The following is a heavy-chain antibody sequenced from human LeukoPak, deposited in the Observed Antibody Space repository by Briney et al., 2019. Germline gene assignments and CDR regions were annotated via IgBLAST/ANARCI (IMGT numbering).Heavy chain of an antibody. V-gene: IGHV4-4*02. CDR2: MHQSGIF. CDR1: GGSISSSDW. CDR3: ASADYYRIDF. J-gene: IGHJ4*02. Sequence: SGTLSLTCTVSGGSISSSDWWSWVRQPPGKGLEWIGEMHQSGIFNYNPSLKSRVTMSLDKAKKQFSLKLSSVTAADTSVYFCASADYYRIDFWGQGTLVTVSS. D-gene: IGHD3-10*01.